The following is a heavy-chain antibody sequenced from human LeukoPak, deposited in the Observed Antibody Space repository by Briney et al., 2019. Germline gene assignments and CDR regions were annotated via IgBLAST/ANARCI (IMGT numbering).Heavy chain of an antibody. CDR2: ISSSGSTI. V-gene: IGHV3-11*04. Sequence: PGGSLRLSCAGSGFTFSDYYMSWIRQAPGKGLEWVSYISSSGSTIYYADSVKGRFTISRDNAKNSLYLQMNSLRAEDTAVYYCAREVRRSGYSQLDYWGQGTLVTVSS. J-gene: IGHJ4*02. CDR1: GFTFSDYY. CDR3: AREVRRSGYSQLDY. D-gene: IGHD3-3*01.